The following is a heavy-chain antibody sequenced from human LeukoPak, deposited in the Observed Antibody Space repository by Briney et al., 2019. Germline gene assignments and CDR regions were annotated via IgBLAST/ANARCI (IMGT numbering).Heavy chain of an antibody. D-gene: IGHD2-15*01. Sequence: GGSLRLSCAASGFIFSSYGMHWVRQAPGKGLEWVAFIRYDGSNKYYADSVKGRFTISRDNSKNTLYLHMKSLRAEDTAVYYCAKGSGWLPQYFDFWGQGTLVTVSS. CDR1: GFIFSSYG. CDR3: AKGSGWLPQYFDF. J-gene: IGHJ4*02. V-gene: IGHV3-30*02. CDR2: IRYDGSNK.